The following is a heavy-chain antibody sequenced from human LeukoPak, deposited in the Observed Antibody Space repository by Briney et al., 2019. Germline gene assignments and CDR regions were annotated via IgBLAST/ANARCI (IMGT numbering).Heavy chain of an antibody. D-gene: IGHD6-19*01. Sequence: PGGSLRLSCAASGFSFSTYTLHWVRQARGKGLEWVAVISSDGTIQDYADSVKARFTISRDNPKNTLFLQLNSLRVEDTAVYFCARGYNAGWFDYWGQGTLVTVSS. CDR2: ISSDGTIQ. V-gene: IGHV3-30*04. CDR1: GFSFSTYT. J-gene: IGHJ4*02. CDR3: ARGYNAGWFDY.